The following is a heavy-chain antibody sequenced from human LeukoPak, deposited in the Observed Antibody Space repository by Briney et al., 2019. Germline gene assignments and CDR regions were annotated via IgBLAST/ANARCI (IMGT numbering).Heavy chain of an antibody. J-gene: IGHJ4*02. V-gene: IGHV3-30-3*01. CDR2: ISYDGSNK. Sequence: GGSLRLFCAASGFTFSSYAMHWVRQAPGKGLEWVAVISYDGSNKYYADSVKGRFTISRDNSKNTLYLQMNSLRAEDTAVYYCARAYDSSGYYYLREYYFDYWGQGTLVTVSS. D-gene: IGHD3-22*01. CDR1: GFTFSSYA. CDR3: ARAYDSSGYYYLREYYFDY.